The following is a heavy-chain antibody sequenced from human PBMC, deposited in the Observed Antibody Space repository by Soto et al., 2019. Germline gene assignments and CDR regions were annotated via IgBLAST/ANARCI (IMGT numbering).Heavy chain of an antibody. CDR2: ISSSSSYI. CDR3: ARAKFHGDQRTFYFDY. CDR1: GFTFSSYS. D-gene: IGHD4-17*01. Sequence: GGSLRLSCAASGFTFSSYSMNWVRQAPGKGLEWVSSISSSSSYIYYADSVKGRFTISRDNAKNSLYLQMNSLRAEDTAVYYCARAKFHGDQRTFYFDYWGQGTLVTVSS. J-gene: IGHJ4*02. V-gene: IGHV3-21*01.